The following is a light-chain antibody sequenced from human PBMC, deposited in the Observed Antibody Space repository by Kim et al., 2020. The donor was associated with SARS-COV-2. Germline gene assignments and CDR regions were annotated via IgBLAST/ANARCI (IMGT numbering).Light chain of an antibody. J-gene: IGLJ1*01. CDR2: QDS. Sequence: SYELTQPPSVSVSPGQTASITCSGDKLGDKYACWYQQKPGQPPVLVIYQDSKRPSGIPERFSGSNSGNTATLTISGTQATDEADYYCQAWDSSTKVFGTG. V-gene: IGLV3-1*01. CDR1: KLGDKY. CDR3: QAWDSSTKV.